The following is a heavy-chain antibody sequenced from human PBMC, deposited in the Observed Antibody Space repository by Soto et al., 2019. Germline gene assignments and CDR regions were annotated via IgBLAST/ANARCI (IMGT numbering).Heavy chain of an antibody. J-gene: IGHJ6*02. CDR2: IYPGDSDT. CDR1: GYSFTSYW. D-gene: IGHD1-26*01. Sequence: PGESLKISCKGSGYSFTSYWIGWVRQMPGKGLEWMGIIYPGDSDTRYSPSFQGQVTISADKSISTAYLQWSSLKASDTAMYYCARRGPLVGAMGSHMDVWGQGTTVTVSS. V-gene: IGHV5-51*01. CDR3: ARRGPLVGAMGSHMDV.